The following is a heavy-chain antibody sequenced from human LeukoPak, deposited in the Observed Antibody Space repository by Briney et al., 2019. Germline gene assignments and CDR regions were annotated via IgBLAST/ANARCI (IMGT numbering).Heavy chain of an antibody. CDR1: GGSISSYY. V-gene: IGHV4-59*01. CDR2: MYYSGST. Sequence: SETLSLTCTVSGGSISSYYGSWIRQPPGKGLEWIGYMYYSGSTNYNPSLKSRVTISVDTSKNKFSLKLRSVTAADTAVYYCAGQRGPYYFDYWGQGTLVTVSS. J-gene: IGHJ4*02. CDR3: AGQRGPYYFDY. D-gene: IGHD3-10*01.